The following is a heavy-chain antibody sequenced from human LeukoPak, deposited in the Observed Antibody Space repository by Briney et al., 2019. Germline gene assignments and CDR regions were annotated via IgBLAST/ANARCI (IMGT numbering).Heavy chain of an antibody. Sequence: PGGSLRLSCTASGFTFGDYAMSWFRQAPGKGLEWVSVIYSGGSTYYADSVKGRFTISRDNSKNTLYLQMNSLRAEDTAVYYCARGIYYYGSGSYYSSFDYWGQGTLVTVSS. J-gene: IGHJ4*02. V-gene: IGHV3-53*01. CDR3: ARGIYYYGSGSYYSSFDY. CDR2: IYSGGST. D-gene: IGHD3-10*01. CDR1: GFTFGDYA.